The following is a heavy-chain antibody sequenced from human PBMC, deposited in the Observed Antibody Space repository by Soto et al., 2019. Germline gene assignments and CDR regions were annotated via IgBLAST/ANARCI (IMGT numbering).Heavy chain of an antibody. J-gene: IGHJ3*02. Sequence: EVQLVESGGGLVQPGGSLRLSCTASGFSCSDYYMDWVRHAPGRGLEWVGRSRSKAQRSAASYAASVEGRFTISRHDSYNSLSLQMNSLKIEDTAVYYCTRVKSNSWGLDVFEIWGQGTMITVSS. D-gene: IGHD3-16*01. V-gene: IGHV3-72*01. CDR2: SRSKAQRSAA. CDR3: TRVKSNSWGLDVFEI. CDR1: GFSCSDYY.